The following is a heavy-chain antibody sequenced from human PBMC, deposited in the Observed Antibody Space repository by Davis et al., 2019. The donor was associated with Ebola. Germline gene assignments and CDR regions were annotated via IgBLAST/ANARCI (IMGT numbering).Heavy chain of an antibody. CDR1: GYTFTSYA. CDR2: INAGNGNT. D-gene: IGHD3-10*01. Sequence: ASVKVSCKASGYTFTSYAMHWVRQAPGQRLEWMGWINAGNGNTKYSQKFQGRVTITRDTSASTAYMELSSLRSEDTAVYYCARGGLGSTMVRGVHDPIDYWGQGTLVTVSS. V-gene: IGHV1-3*01. CDR3: ARGGLGSTMVRGVHDPIDY. J-gene: IGHJ4*02.